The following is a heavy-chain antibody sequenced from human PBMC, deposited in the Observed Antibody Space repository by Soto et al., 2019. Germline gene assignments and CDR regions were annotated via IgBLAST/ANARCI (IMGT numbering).Heavy chain of an antibody. CDR2: INTNTGNP. Sequence: QVQLVQSGSELKKPGASVKVSCKASGYTFTSYAMNWVRQAPGQGLEWMGWINTNTGNPTYAQGFTGRFVFSLDTSVSTAYLPMFSLRAEDSALYYCARVSNLAAAQYHYSYYCMGFWGQGTTVTFSS. CDR1: GYTFTSYA. CDR3: ARVSNLAAAQYHYSYYCMGF. D-gene: IGHD6-13*01. V-gene: IGHV7-4-1*01. J-gene: IGHJ6*02.